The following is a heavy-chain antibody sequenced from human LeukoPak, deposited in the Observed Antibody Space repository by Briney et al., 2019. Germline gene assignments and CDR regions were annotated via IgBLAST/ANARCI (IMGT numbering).Heavy chain of an antibody. CDR3: ARIDMVRGEPSDYYFDY. CDR2: IYTSGST. V-gene: IGHV4-4*07. J-gene: IGHJ4*02. Sequence: PSETLSLTCTVSGGSISSYYWSWIRQPAGKGLEWIGRIYTSGSTNYNPSLKSRVTISVDTSKNQFSLKLSSVTAADTAVYYCARIDMVRGEPSDYYFDYWGQGTLVTVSS. D-gene: IGHD3-10*01. CDR1: GGSISSYY.